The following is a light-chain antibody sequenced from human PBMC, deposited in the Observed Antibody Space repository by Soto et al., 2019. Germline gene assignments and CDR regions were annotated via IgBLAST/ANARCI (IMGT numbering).Light chain of an antibody. V-gene: IGLV2-14*01. CDR2: DVS. CDR3: SSYTSSSTSAV. J-gene: IGLJ7*01. Sequence: QSALTQPASVSGSPGQSITISCTGTSSNVGGYNYVSWYQQHPGKAPKLMIYDVSNRPSGVSNRFSGSKSGNTASLTISGGQAEDEADYYCSSYTSSSTSAVFGGGTQLTVL. CDR1: SSNVGGYNY.